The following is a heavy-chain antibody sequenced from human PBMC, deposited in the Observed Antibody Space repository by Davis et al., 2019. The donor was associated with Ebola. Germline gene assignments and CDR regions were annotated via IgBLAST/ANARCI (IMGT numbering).Heavy chain of an antibody. Sequence: PGGSLRLSCAASGLAFSSSWMSWVRQAPGKGLEWVANIKQDGSEIYYVDSVKGRFTISRDNAKNSLYLQMDSLRVEDTAMYYCAKDAYSKSDYWGQGTLVTVSS. V-gene: IGHV3-7*03. D-gene: IGHD4-11*01. J-gene: IGHJ4*02. CDR1: GLAFSSSW. CDR2: IKQDGSEI. CDR3: AKDAYSKSDY.